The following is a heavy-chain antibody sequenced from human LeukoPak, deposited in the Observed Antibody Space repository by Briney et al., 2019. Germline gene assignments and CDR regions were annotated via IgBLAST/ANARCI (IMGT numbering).Heavy chain of an antibody. CDR3: ARHERDYYYDGSGYYIY. V-gene: IGHV3-74*01. CDR1: GFTFSSYW. D-gene: IGHD3-22*01. CDR2: INSDGSST. J-gene: IGHJ4*02. Sequence: GGSLRLSCAASGFTFSSYWMHWVRQAPGKGLVWVSRINSDGSSTSYADSVKGRFTISRDNAKNTLYLQMNSLRAEDTAVYFCARHERDYYYDGSGYYIYWGQGTPVTVSS.